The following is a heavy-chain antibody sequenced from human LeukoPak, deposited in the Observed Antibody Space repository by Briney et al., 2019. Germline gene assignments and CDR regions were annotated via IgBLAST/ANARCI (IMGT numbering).Heavy chain of an antibody. Sequence: PGGSLRLSCAASGFTFSSYWMSWVRQAPGKGLEWVANIKQDGSEKYYVDSVKGRFTISRDNAKNSLYLQMNSLRAEDTAVYYCHTEVAALGDWFDPWGQGTLVTVSS. CDR3: HTEVAALGDWFDP. J-gene: IGHJ5*02. CDR1: GFTFSSYW. D-gene: IGHD2-15*01. V-gene: IGHV3-7*01. CDR2: IKQDGSEK.